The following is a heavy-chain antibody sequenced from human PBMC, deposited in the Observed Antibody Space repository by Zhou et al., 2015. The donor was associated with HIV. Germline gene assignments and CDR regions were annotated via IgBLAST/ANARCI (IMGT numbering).Heavy chain of an antibody. CDR2: IIPILGIA. CDR3: AREPAGGSGRERDY. CDR1: GGTFSSYT. J-gene: IGHJ4*02. D-gene: IGHD3-10*01. Sequence: QVQLVQSGAEVKKPGSSVKVSCKASGGTFSSYTISWVRQAPGQGLEWMGRIIPILGIANYAQKFQGRVTITADKSTSTAYMELSSLRSEDTAVYYCAREPAGGSGRERDYWGQGTLVTVSS. V-gene: IGHV1-69*08.